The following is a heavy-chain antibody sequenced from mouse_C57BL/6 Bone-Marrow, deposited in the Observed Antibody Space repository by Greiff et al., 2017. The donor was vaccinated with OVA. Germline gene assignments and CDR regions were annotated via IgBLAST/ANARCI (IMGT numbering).Heavy chain of an antibody. Sequence: EVQLQQSGAELVRPGASVKLSCTASGFNIKDYYMHWVKQRPEQGLEWIGWIDPENGDTEYASKFQGKATITADTSSNTAYLQLSSLTSEDTAVYYCTTNLYLYFDYWGQGTTLTVSS. CDR2: IDPENGDT. V-gene: IGHV14-4*01. D-gene: IGHD5-1*01. CDR3: TTNLYLYFDY. J-gene: IGHJ2*01. CDR1: GFNIKDYY.